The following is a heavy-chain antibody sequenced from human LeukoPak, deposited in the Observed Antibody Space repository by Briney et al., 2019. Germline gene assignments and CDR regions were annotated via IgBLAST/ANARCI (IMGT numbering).Heavy chain of an antibody. Sequence: SETLSLTCAVYGGSFSGYYWSWIRQPPGKGLEWIGEINHSGSTNYNPSLKSRVTISVDTSKNQFSLKLSSVTAADTAVYYCARGDSTVDWFDPWGPGTLVTVSS. CDR1: GGSFSGYY. J-gene: IGHJ5*02. CDR2: INHSGST. D-gene: IGHD2-2*01. CDR3: ARGDSTVDWFDP. V-gene: IGHV4-34*01.